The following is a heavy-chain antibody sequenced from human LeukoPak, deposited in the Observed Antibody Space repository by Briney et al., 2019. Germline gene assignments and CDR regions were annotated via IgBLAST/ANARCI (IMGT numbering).Heavy chain of an antibody. CDR2: IYYSGST. CDR1: GGSISSSSYY. D-gene: IGHD3-22*01. J-gene: IGHJ4*02. Sequence: SETLSLTCTVSGGSISSSSYYWGWIRQPPGKGLEWIGSIYYSGSTYYNSSLKSRVTISVDTSKNQFSLKLSSVTAADTAVYYCASLYYYDSSGYMWGFDYWGQGTLVTVSS. V-gene: IGHV4-39*01. CDR3: ASLYYYDSSGYMWGFDY.